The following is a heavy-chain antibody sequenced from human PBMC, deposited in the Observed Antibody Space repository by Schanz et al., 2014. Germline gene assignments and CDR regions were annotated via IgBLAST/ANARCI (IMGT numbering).Heavy chain of an antibody. CDR2: LTEGGGGT. V-gene: IGHV3-23*01. CDR3: ARAQGVIRLYYGVDV. Sequence: EVQLLESGGGLAQPGGSLRLACAASGFNFNTYAMSWVRQAPGKGLEWVSGLTEGGGGTYYTDAVKGRFTISRDSSKNTLYLQMNSLRSDDAAVYYCARAQGVIRLYYGVDVWGQGTTVTVSS. D-gene: IGHD3-10*01. CDR1: GFNFNTYA. J-gene: IGHJ6*02.